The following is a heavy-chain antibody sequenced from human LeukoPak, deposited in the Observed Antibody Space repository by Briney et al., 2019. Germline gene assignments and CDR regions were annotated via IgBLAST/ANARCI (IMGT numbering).Heavy chain of an antibody. D-gene: IGHD2-2*02. CDR3: AIGLYTYNVRYFDN. CDR2: INHYGSI. J-gene: IGHJ4*02. Sequence: SETLSLTCAVYGGSFSGYYWSWIRQPPGKWLEWIGEINHYGSINYNPSLKSRVTISVDTSKNQFSLRLSSVTAADTAVYYCAIGLYTYNVRYFDNWGQGTLVTVSS. CDR1: GGSFSGYY. V-gene: IGHV4-34*01.